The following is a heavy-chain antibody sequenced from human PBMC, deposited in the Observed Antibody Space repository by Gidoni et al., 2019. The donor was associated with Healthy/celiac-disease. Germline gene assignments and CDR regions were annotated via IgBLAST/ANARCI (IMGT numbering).Heavy chain of an antibody. V-gene: IGHV4-34*01. CDR3: ARGHPMSGDYHMMHVGGKVFDY. J-gene: IGHJ4*02. Sequence: PGKGLEWIGEINHSGSTNYNPSLKSRVTISVDTSKNQFSLKLSSVTAADTAVYYCARGHPMSGDYHMMHVGGKVFDYWGQGTLVTVSS. D-gene: IGHD3-22*01. CDR2: INHSGST.